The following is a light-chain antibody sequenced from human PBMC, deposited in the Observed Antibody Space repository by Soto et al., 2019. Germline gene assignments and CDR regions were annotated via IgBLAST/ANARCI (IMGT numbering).Light chain of an antibody. Sequence: SVLPQPPSASGSPGRSVTISCTGTSSDVGGYNYVSWYQQHPGKAPKLMIYEVSKRPSGVPDRFSGSKSGNTASLTVSGLQAEDEADYYCSSYAGSNKVFGTGTKVTVL. V-gene: IGLV2-8*01. CDR1: SSDVGGYNY. J-gene: IGLJ1*01. CDR3: SSYAGSNKV. CDR2: EVS.